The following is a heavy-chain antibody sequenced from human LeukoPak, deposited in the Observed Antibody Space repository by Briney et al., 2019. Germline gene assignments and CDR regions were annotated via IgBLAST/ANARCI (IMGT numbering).Heavy chain of an antibody. D-gene: IGHD6-13*01. CDR2: IHYSGRH. V-gene: IGHV4-59*11. J-gene: IGHJ4*02. CDR3: ARAGGIPTSALDLDY. Sequence: SETLSLTCTVSGASXXXHYWSXXXXXPXXXLEWIGYIHYSGRHNXNPSLKSRVTISIDTSKNQLSLTLNSVTSADTAVYYCARAGGIPTSALDLDYWGQGTLVTVSS. CDR1: GASXXXHY.